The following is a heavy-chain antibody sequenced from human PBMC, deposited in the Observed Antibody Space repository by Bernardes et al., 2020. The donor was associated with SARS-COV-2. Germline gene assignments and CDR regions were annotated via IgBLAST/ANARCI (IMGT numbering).Heavy chain of an antibody. CDR1: GGSISSYY. J-gene: IGHJ4*02. CDR3: ARHPYYYDSSGYYYDY. CDR2: NYYSGST. Sequence: SKTLYLTCTVSGGSISSYYWSWIRQPPGKGLEWIGYNYYSGSTNYNPSLKSRVTISVDTSKNQFSLKLSSVTAADTAVYYCARHPYYYDSSGYYYDYWGQGTLVTVSS. D-gene: IGHD3-22*01. V-gene: IGHV4-59*01.